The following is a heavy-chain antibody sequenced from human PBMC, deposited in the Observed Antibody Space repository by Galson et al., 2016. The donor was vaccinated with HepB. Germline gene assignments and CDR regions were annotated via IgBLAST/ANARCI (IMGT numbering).Heavy chain of an antibody. Sequence: SVKVSCKASGYTFTAYYMHWVRQAPGQGLEWVGRINPNSGVTNYAQKFQGRVTMTSDTSINTAYLELGRLRSDDTAVYYCARGEHSSLLDYWGQGTLVTVSS. CDR2: INPNSGVT. CDR3: ARGEHSSLLDY. V-gene: IGHV1-2*06. D-gene: IGHD6-6*01. J-gene: IGHJ4*02. CDR1: GYTFTAYY.